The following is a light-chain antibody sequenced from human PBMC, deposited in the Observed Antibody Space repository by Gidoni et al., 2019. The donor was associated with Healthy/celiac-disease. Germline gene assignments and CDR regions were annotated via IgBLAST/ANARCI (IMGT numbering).Light chain of an antibody. CDR3: QQRSNWPPA. CDR2: DAS. CDR1: QSVSSY. Sequence: EIVLTQSPATLSLSPGERATLSCRASQSVSSYLAWYQQKPGQAPRLLIYDASNRATGIPARFSGRGSGTDFTLTISSLETEDFAVYYCQQRSNWPPAFGGGTKVEIK. J-gene: IGKJ4*01. V-gene: IGKV3-11*01.